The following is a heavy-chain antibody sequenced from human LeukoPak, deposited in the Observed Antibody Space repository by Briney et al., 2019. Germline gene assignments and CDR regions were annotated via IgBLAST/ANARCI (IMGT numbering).Heavy chain of an antibody. V-gene: IGHV3-23*01. CDR2: IDKIGVGT. Sequence: GGSLRLSCAASGFTFSSFAMSWIRQAPGKGLEWVSSIDKIGVGTYYADSVRGRFTISRDNSKNTLFLQMNSLRAEDSAVYYCAKDYVVGSIDYWGQGTLVTVSS. J-gene: IGHJ4*02. D-gene: IGHD2-21*01. CDR1: GFTFSSFA. CDR3: AKDYVVGSIDY.